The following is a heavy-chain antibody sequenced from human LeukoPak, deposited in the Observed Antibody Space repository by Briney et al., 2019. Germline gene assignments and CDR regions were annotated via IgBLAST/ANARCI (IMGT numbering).Heavy chain of an antibody. CDR2: IKEDGSEK. CDR1: GFTFNNYW. D-gene: IGHD2-15*01. V-gene: IGHV3-7*01. CDR3: ARDRYCSGD. J-gene: IGHJ4*02. Sequence: PGGSLRLSCATSGFTFNNYWMSWVRQAPGKGLEWVANIKEDGSEKYYVDSVKGRFTISRDNAKNSLYLQMNSLRAEDTAVYYCARDRYCSGDWGQGTLVTVSS.